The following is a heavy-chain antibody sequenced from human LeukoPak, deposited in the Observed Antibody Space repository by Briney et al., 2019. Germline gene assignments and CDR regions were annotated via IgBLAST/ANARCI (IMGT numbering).Heavy chain of an antibody. Sequence: PGGSLTLSCAASGVTFSNYWMTWVRPAPGKGLEGVANIKQDGSEKYYLESVKGRFIISRDNAKSSLYLQMHSLRAEDTAVYYCARDDGGYSYGRDSSLLWGQGTLVTVSS. CDR2: IKQDGSEK. D-gene: IGHD5-18*01. CDR1: GVTFSNYW. V-gene: IGHV3-7*01. J-gene: IGHJ4*02. CDR3: ARDDGGYSYGRDSSLL.